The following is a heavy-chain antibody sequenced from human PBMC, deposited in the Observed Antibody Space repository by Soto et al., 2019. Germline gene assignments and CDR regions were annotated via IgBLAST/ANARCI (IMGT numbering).Heavy chain of an antibody. CDR2: MNPNSGNT. Sequence: GXSVKVSFKASRYTFTSYDINWVRQATGQGLEWMGWMNPNSGNTGYAQKCQGRVTMTRNTSISTAYMELSSLRSEDTAVYYCARQGVVPFFDYWGQGTLVTVSS. CDR1: RYTFTSYD. V-gene: IGHV1-8*01. J-gene: IGHJ4*02. CDR3: ARQGVVPFFDY. D-gene: IGHD2-2*01.